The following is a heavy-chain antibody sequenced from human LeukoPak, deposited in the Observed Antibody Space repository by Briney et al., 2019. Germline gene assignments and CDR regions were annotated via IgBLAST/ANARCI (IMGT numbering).Heavy chain of an antibody. CDR2: IYYSGST. V-gene: IGHV4-39*01. J-gene: IGHJ4*02. Sequence: SETLSLTCTVSGGSISSSSYYWGWIRQPRGKGLEWIGSIYYSGSTYYNPSLKSRVTISVDTSKNQFSLKLSSVTAADTAVYYCARRAGGSGRIDYWGQGTLVTVSS. D-gene: IGHD6-19*01. CDR3: ARRAGGSGRIDY. CDR1: GGSISSSSYY.